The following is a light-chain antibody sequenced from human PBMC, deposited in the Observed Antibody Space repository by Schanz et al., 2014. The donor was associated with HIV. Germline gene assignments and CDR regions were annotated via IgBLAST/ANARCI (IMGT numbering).Light chain of an antibody. V-gene: IGKV1-5*03. J-gene: IGKJ2*01. Sequence: DIQMSQSQTALSASVGDKVTITCRASQSIGTWLAWYQQKPGKAPNLLISKASNLESGVPLRFSGSGSGTEFTLTISSLQPDDFATYYCQQSHTYPYTFGQGTTLEIK. CDR1: QSIGTW. CDR3: QQSHTYPYT. CDR2: KAS.